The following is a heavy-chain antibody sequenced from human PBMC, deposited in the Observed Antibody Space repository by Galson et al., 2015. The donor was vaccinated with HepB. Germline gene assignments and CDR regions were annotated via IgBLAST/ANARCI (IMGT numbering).Heavy chain of an antibody. CDR3: ARESPVAGTDNWFDP. V-gene: IGHV1-8*01. D-gene: IGHD6-19*01. Sequence: SVKVSCKASGYTFTSYDINWVRQATGEGLEWMGWMNPNSGNTGYAQKFQGRVTMTRNTSISTAYMELSSLRSEDTAVYYCARESPVAGTDNWFDPCGQGTLVTVSS. CDR1: GYTFTSYD. J-gene: IGHJ5*02. CDR2: MNPNSGNT.